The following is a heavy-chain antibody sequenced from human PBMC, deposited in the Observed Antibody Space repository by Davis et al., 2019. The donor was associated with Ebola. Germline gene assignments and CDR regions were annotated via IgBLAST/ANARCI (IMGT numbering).Heavy chain of an antibody. Sequence: GGSLRLSCAASGITFSHYWMKWVRQAPGKGLEWVACINEDGSETYYVDSVRGRFTISRDNAKNSVYLQMSSLRAEDTAVYYCARDNVTIFGVLDVWGKGTTVTVSS. CDR2: INEDGSET. V-gene: IGHV3-7*01. CDR3: ARDNVTIFGVLDV. CDR1: GITFSHYW. J-gene: IGHJ6*04. D-gene: IGHD3-3*01.